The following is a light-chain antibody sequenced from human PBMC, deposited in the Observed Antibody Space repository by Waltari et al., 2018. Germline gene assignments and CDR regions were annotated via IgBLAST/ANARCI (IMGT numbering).Light chain of an antibody. CDR3: QQYYTTPWT. J-gene: IGKJ1*01. V-gene: IGKV4-1*01. CDR1: QSVLYSSNNKNY. Sequence: DIVMTQSPDSLAVSLGERATINCESSQSVLYSSNNKNYLAWYQQKPGQPPKLLISWASPRDSGVPDRFSGSGSGTDFTLSISSLQAEDVAFYYCQQYYTTPWTFGQGTKVEIK. CDR2: WAS.